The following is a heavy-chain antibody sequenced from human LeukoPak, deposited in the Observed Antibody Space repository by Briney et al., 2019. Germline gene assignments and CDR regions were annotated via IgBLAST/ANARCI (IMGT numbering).Heavy chain of an antibody. Sequence: GEALRISCKGSGYSFTSYWISWVRQMPGKGREWMVRIEPSDSYANYSPSFQGHVTISADKSISTAYLQWSSLKASDTAMYYCARRSFGLPYCMDVWGKGTTVTVSS. V-gene: IGHV5-10-1*01. CDR3: ARRSFGLPYCMDV. CDR1: GYSFTSYW. J-gene: IGHJ6*04. D-gene: IGHD3-16*01. CDR2: IEPSDSYA.